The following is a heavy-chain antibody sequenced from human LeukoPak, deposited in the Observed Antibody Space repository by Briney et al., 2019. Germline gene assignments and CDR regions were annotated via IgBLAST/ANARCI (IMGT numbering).Heavy chain of an antibody. CDR1: GFTFSSYW. V-gene: IGHV3-23*01. D-gene: IGHD2-15*01. CDR2: ISGGSTTT. J-gene: IGHJ4*02. Sequence: GGSLRLSCAASGFTFSSYWMSWVRQAPGKGLEWVPAISGGSTTTYYADSVKGRFTISRDNSKNTVYLQMNSLRAEDTAVYYCAKGAPCSGGSCYFFDYWGQGTLVTVSS. CDR3: AKGAPCSGGSCYFFDY.